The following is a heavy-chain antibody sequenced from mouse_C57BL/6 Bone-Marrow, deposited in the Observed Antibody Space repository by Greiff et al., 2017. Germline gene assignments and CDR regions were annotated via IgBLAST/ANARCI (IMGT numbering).Heavy chain of an antibody. CDR1: GYTFTDYY. CDR2: INPNNGGT. V-gene: IGHV1-26*01. D-gene: IGHD4-1*01. CDR3: AGTGTRYWYFDV. J-gene: IGHJ1*03. Sequence: EVQLQQSGPELVKPGASVKISCKASGYTFTDYYMNWVKQSHGKSLEWIGDINPNNGGTSYNQKFKGKVTLTVDKSSSTAYMELRSLTSEDSAVYYCAGTGTRYWYFDVWGTGTTVTVSS.